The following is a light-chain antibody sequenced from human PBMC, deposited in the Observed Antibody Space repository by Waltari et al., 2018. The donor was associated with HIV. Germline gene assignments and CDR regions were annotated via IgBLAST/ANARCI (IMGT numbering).Light chain of an antibody. J-gene: IGLJ2*01. CDR3: AIWDDNMRGV. Sequence: QSVLTQPPSASGSPGQRVTISCSGSSSVPGRPFVYWYQQLPGTAPKLLIYRNSKRPSGVPDRFSGSKSGSSASLAISGLRSEDEADYYCAIWDDNMRGVFGGGTKLTVL. CDR1: SSVPGRPF. V-gene: IGLV1-47*01. CDR2: RNS.